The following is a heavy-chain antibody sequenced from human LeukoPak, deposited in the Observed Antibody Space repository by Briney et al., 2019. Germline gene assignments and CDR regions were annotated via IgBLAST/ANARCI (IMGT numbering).Heavy chain of an antibody. J-gene: IGHJ4*02. Sequence: LPGGSLRLSCVASGFSFNSHGMSWVRQAPGKGLEWVAFIWYDGGNKYYLDSVKGRFAISRDNSKNTVFLQMDSLRADDTAVYYCAKDRGGNSWYYFDDWGQGTLVTVSS. D-gene: IGHD4-23*01. V-gene: IGHV3-33*03. CDR3: AKDRGGNSWYYFDD. CDR1: GFSFNSHG. CDR2: IWYDGGNK.